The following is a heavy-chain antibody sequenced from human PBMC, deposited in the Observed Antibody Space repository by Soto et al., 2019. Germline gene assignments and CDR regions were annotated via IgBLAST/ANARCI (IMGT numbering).Heavy chain of an antibody. CDR1: GGSISSYY. D-gene: IGHD6-19*01. CDR3: ARVIAVAGTDAFDI. CDR2: IYYSGST. V-gene: IGHV4-59*01. Sequence: QVQLQESGPGLVKPSETLSLTCTVSGGSISSYYWSWIRQPPGKGLEWLGYIYYSGSTNYNPSLKSRVTISVDTSKTHFSLKLSSVTAADTAVYYCARVIAVAGTDAFDIWGQGTMVTVSS. J-gene: IGHJ3*02.